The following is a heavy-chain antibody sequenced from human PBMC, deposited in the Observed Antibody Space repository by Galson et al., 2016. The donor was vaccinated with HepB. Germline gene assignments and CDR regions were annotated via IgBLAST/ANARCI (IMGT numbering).Heavy chain of an antibody. CDR1: GRSISGTNW. Sequence: SETLSLTCGVFGRSISGTNWWSWVRQTPGKGLEWIGEIYHSGSTNYNPSLKSRVTISVDKSKNQLSLKLNSVTAADTAVYYWATNGYYCVDVWGQGTTVTVSS. CDR2: IYHSGST. D-gene: IGHD2-15*01. CDR3: ATNGYYCVDV. V-gene: IGHV4-4*02. J-gene: IGHJ6*02.